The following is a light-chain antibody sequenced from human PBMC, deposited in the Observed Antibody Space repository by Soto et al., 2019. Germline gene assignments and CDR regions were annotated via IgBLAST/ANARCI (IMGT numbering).Light chain of an antibody. CDR3: SSYTTSNTLV. CDR1: SSDVGGYNY. J-gene: IGLJ2*01. Sequence: QSVLTQPASVSGSPGQSITISCTGTSSDVGGYNYVSWYQQHPGKAPELMIYDVSNRPSGVSNRFSGSKSGNTASLTISGLQTEDEADYYCSSYTTSNTLVFGGGTKLTVL. V-gene: IGLV2-14*01. CDR2: DVS.